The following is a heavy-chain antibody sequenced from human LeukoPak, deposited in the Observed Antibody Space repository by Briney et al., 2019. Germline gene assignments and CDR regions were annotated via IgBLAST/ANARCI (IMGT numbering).Heavy chain of an antibody. Sequence: PGGALRLSCAGSGFTFSRFWLYWVHQAPGKGLVWVSRINSDGRRTDYTDSVRGRFTISRDNAKNTLYLRMNSLRAEDTGVYYCASGPWELDYWGQGTRVTVSS. D-gene: IGHD1-26*01. CDR2: INSDGRRT. CDR1: GFTFSRFW. CDR3: ASGPWELDY. V-gene: IGHV3-74*01. J-gene: IGHJ4*02.